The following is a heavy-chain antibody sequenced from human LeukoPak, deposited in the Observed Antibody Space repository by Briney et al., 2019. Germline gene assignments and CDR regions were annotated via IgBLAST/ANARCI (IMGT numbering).Heavy chain of an antibody. CDR2: ISGSGGST. Sequence: GGSLRLSCAASGFTFSSYTMHWVRQAPGKGLEWVSAISGSGGSTYYADSVKGRFTISRDNSKNTVYLQMNTLRAEDTAVYYRAKDYPLDYWGQGALVTVSS. J-gene: IGHJ4*02. V-gene: IGHV3-23*01. CDR3: AKDYPLDY. CDR1: GFTFSSYT.